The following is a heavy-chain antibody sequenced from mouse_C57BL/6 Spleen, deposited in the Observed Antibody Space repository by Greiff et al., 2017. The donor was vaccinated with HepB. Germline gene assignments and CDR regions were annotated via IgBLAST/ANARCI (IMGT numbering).Heavy chain of an antibody. J-gene: IGHJ3*01. CDR2: ISSGGDYI. D-gene: IGHD2-5*01. Sequence: DVQLVESGEGLVKPGGSLKLSCAASGFTFSSYAMSWVRQTPEKRLEWVAYISSGGDYIYYADTVKGRFTISRDNARNTLYLQMSSLKSEDTAMYYCTGHHSNTDWFAYWGQGTLVTVSA. CDR3: TGHHSNTDWFAY. V-gene: IGHV5-9-1*02. CDR1: GFTFSSYA.